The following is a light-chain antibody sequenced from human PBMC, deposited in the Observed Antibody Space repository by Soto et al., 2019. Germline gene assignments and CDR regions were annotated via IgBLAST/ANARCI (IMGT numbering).Light chain of an antibody. CDR1: QTISTY. V-gene: IGKV1-39*01. CDR3: QQSDSTPYT. J-gene: IGKJ2*01. CDR2: DAS. Sequence: DIQMTQSPSSLSASVGDRATITCRASQTISTYLNWYQQKPGKAPSLLIYDASSLLSGVPSRFSGSGSGTDFTLTIASLQPEDFSTYYCQQSDSTPYTFGQGTKVEI.